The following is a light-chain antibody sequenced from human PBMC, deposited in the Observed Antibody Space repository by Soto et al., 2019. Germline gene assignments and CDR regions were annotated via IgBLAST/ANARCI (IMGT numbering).Light chain of an antibody. CDR3: ATWDDSLNGWV. CDR1: SSNIESNT. J-gene: IGLJ2*01. CDR2: SNN. V-gene: IGLV1-44*01. Sequence: QSVLTQPPSASGTPGQSVTIACSGGSSNIESNTVNWYQQVPGTAPKLLVYSNNQRPSGVPDRFSGSQAGTSASLAISGLQSEDEADYYCATWDDSLNGWVIGGGTKLTVL.